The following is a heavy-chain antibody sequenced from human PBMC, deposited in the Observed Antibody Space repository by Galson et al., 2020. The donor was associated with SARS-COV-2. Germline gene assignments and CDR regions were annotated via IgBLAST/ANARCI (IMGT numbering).Heavy chain of an antibody. V-gene: IGHV3-53*01. CDR3: ARDGGSQWQRGSFDI. D-gene: IGHD1-26*01. CDR1: GFSVGSKY. Sequence: GGSLKISCAASGFSVGSKYMSWVRQAPGKGLEWVSLIYRGVTTYYADSVKGRFTISIDNSKNTLYLQMNSLRAEDTAVYYCARDGGSQWQRGSFDIWGQGTMVTVSS. J-gene: IGHJ3*02. CDR2: IYRGVTT.